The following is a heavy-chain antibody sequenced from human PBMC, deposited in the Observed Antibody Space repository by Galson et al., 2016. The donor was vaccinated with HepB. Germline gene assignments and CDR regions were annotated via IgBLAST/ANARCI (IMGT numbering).Heavy chain of an antibody. CDR2: IYYSGST. V-gene: IGHV4-39*01. D-gene: IGHD1-26*01. J-gene: IGHJ6*02. CDR1: GGSISSSSYY. CDR3: ARSVGDYYGMDV. Sequence: SETLSLTCTVSGGSISSSSYYWGWIRQPPGKGLEWIGSIYYSGSTYYNPSLKSRVTISVDTSKNQFSLKLSSVTAADTAVYYCARSVGDYYGMDVWGQGTTVTVSS.